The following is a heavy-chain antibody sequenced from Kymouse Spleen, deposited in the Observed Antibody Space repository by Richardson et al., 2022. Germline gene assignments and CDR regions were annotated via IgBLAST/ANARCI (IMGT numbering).Heavy chain of an antibody. CDR2: INHSGST. CDR3: ARGALERNYYGMDV. D-gene: IGHD1-1*01,IGHD1-20*01. CDR1: GGSFSGYY. Sequence: QVQLQQWGAGLLKPSETLSLTCAVYGGSFSGYYWSWIRQPPGKGLEWIGEINHSGSTNYNPSLKSRVTISVDTSKNQFSLKLSSVTAADTAVYYCARGALERNYYGMDVWGQGTTVTVSS. J-gene: IGHJ6*02. V-gene: IGHV4-34*01.